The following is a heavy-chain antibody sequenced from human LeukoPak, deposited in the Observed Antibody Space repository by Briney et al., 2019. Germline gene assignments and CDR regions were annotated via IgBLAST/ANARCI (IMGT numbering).Heavy chain of an antibody. CDR2: INRNGGST. D-gene: IGHD3-16*01. Sequence: PGGSLRLSCAASGFTFDDYGMSWVRQAPGKGLEWVSGINRNGGSTGSADSVKGRFTISRDNAKNSLYLQMNSLRAEDTALYYCAGVAEGGEGAFDIWGQGTMVTVSS. CDR3: AGVAEGGEGAFDI. J-gene: IGHJ3*02. V-gene: IGHV3-20*04. CDR1: GFTFDDYG.